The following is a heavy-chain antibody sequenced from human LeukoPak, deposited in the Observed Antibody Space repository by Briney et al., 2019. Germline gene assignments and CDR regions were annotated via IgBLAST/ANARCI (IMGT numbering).Heavy chain of an antibody. D-gene: IGHD3-22*01. V-gene: IGHV3-23*01. CDR2: ISGSGGST. J-gene: IGHJ6*02. CDR1: GFTFSSYA. CDR3: AKDKGRYYDSSGYKVGMDV. Sequence: GGSLRLSCAASGFTFSSYAMSWVRQAPGKGLEWVSAISGSGGSTYYADSVKGRFTISRDNAKNSLYLQMNSLRVEDTALYYCAKDKGRYYDSSGYKVGMDVWGQGTTVTVSS.